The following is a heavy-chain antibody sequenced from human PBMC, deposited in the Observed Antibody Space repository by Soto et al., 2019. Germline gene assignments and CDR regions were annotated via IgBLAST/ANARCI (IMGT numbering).Heavy chain of an antibody. V-gene: IGHV3-9*01. CDR2: ISWNSGSI. J-gene: IGHJ4*02. D-gene: IGHD5-18*01. CDR3: AKDTRTGYSYGYGSHIDY. Sequence: PGGSLRLSCAASGFTFDDYAMHWVRQAPGKGLEWVSGISWNSGSIGYADSVKGRFTISRDNAKNSLYLQMNSLRAEDTALYYCAKDTRTGYSYGYGSHIDYWGQGTLVTVSS. CDR1: GFTFDDYA.